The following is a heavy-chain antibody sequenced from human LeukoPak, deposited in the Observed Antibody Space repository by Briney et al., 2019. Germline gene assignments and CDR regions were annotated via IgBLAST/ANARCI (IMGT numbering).Heavy chain of an antibody. CDR3: ARDLYRIVVVPHYFDY. CDR1: GFTFSTYW. V-gene: IGHV3-7*01. D-gene: IGHD3-22*01. Sequence: GGSLRLSCAASGFTFSTYWMSWVRQAPGKGLEWVANIKQDGSEKYYVDSVKGRFTISRDNAKNSLYLQMNSLRAEDTAVYYCARDLYRIVVVPHYFDYWGQGTLVAVSS. J-gene: IGHJ4*02. CDR2: IKQDGSEK.